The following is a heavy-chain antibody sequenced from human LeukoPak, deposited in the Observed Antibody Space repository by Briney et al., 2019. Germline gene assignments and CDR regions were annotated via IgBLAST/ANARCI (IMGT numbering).Heavy chain of an antibody. V-gene: IGHV4-61*02. CDR3: AQSEVGYGRIDY. Sequence: NPSQTLSLTCTVSGGSISSISYYWSWIRQPAGKGLEWIGRIYTSGSTNYNPSLESRVTISVDTSKNQFSLKLSSVTAADTAVYYCAQSEVGYGRIDYWGQGTLVTVSS. CDR1: GGSISSISYY. J-gene: IGHJ4*02. CDR2: IYTSGST. D-gene: IGHD5-12*01.